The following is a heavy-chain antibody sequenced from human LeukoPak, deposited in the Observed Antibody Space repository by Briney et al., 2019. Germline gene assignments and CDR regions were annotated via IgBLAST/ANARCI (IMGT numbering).Heavy chain of an antibody. J-gene: IGHJ4*02. D-gene: IGHD6-19*01. CDR1: GYTFTGYY. CDR2: ISAYNGNT. Sequence: ASVKVSCKASGYTFTGYYMHWVRQAPGQGLEWMGWISAYNGNTNYAQDLQGRVTMTTDTSTSTAYMELRTLTSDDTAVYYCARMMSIPVAGHRPLFDYWGQGTLVTVSS. V-gene: IGHV1-18*04. CDR3: ARMMSIPVAGHRPLFDY.